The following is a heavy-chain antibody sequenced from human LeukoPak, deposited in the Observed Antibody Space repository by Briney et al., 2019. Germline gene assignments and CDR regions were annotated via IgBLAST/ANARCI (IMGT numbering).Heavy chain of an antibody. CDR3: ARDLPARKRYNWFDP. CDR2: ISSSGSTI. CDR1: GFTFSDYC. J-gene: IGHJ5*02. Sequence: GGSLRLSCAASGFTFSDYCMSWIRQAPGKGLEWVSYISSSGSTIYYADSVKGRFTISRDNAKNSLYLQMNSLRAEDTAVYYCARDLPARKRYNWFDPWGQGTLVTVSS. V-gene: IGHV3-11*01. D-gene: IGHD2-15*01.